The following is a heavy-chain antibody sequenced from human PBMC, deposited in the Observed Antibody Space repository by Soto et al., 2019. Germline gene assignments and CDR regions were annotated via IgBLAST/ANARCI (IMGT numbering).Heavy chain of an antibody. D-gene: IGHD3-22*01. CDR2: FDPEDGGT. V-gene: IGHV1-24*01. J-gene: IGHJ4*02. CDR3: AISGHYYDSSWDY. Sequence: GASVKVSGKVSGYTLTELSMHWVRQAPGKGLEWMGGFDPEDGGTIYAQKFQGRVTMTEDTSTDTAYMELSSLRSEDTAVYYCAISGHYYDSSWDYWGQGTLVTVSS. CDR1: GYTLTELS.